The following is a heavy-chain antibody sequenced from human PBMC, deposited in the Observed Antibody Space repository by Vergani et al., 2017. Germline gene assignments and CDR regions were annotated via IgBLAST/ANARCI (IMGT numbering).Heavy chain of an antibody. CDR3: AKGDSSGYYY. CDR2: ISAYNGNT. D-gene: IGHD3-22*01. CDR1: GYTFTSYG. V-gene: IGHV1-18*01. J-gene: IGHJ4*02. Sequence: QVQLVQSGAEVKKPGASVKVSCKASGYTFTSYGISWVRQAPGQGLEWMGWISAYNGNTNYAQKFQGWVTMTRDTSISTAYMELSRLRYDETAVYYCAKGDSSGYYYWGQGTLVTVSS.